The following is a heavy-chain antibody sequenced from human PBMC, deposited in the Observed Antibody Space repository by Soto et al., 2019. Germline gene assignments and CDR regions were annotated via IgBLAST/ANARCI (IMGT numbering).Heavy chain of an antibody. D-gene: IGHD5-18*01. V-gene: IGHV3-23*01. CDR3: AKGRTATFQYYLDY. CDR1: GFTFSAYG. J-gene: IGHJ4*02. Sequence: EVQLLESGGGLVQPGGSLRLSCAAYGFTFSAYGMSWVRQAPGKGPEWVSGISGSAYESKYADSVKGRFTVSRDNSRNTLYLQMHSLRAEDTGVYYWAKGRTATFQYYLDYWGQGALITLSS. CDR2: ISGSAYES.